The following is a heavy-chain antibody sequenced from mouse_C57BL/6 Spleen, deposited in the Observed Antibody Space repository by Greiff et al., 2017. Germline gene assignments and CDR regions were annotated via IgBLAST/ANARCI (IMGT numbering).Heavy chain of an antibody. D-gene: IGHD1-1*01. CDR1: GYTFTDYN. J-gene: IGHJ1*03. V-gene: IGHV1-18*01. Sequence: EVQLQQSGPELVKPGASVKIPCKASGYTFTDYNMDWVKQSHGKSLEWIGDINPNNGGTIYNQKFKGKATSTVDKSSSTAYMELRSLTSEDTAVYYCARGDYYGSSYGYFDVWGTGTTVTVSS. CDR2: INPNNGGT. CDR3: ARGDYYGSSYGYFDV.